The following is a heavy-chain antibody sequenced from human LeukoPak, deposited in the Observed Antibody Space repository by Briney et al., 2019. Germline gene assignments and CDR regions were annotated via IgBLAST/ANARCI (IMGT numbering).Heavy chain of an antibody. Sequence: GGSLRLSCAASGFTFSNYNMIWVRRAPGKGLECISYITSSSDTIHYADSVEGRFTISRDNAKNSLYLQMNSLRAEDTAVYYCATYSSSNGREFQYWGQGTLVTVSS. J-gene: IGHJ1*01. V-gene: IGHV3-48*04. CDR1: GFTFSNYN. D-gene: IGHD2-2*01. CDR3: ATYSSSNGREFQY. CDR2: ITSSSDTI.